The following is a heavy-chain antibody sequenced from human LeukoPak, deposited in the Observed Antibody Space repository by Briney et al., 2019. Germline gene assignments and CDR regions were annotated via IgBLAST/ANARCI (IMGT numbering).Heavy chain of an antibody. CDR2: INPNSGGT. J-gene: IGHJ5*02. Sequence: ASVKVSCKASGYTFTGYYMHWVRQAPGQGLEWMGWINPNSGGTNYAQKFQGRVTMTRDTSISTAYMELSGLRSDDTAVYYCARGGDYYDSSGYYYVPWGQGTLVTVSS. CDR1: GYTFTGYY. CDR3: ARGGDYYDSSGYYYVP. D-gene: IGHD3-22*01. V-gene: IGHV1-2*02.